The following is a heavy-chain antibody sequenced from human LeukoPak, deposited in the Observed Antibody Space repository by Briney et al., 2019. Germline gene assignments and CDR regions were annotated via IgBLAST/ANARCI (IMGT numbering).Heavy chain of an antibody. CDR3: ARFRVGATWYFDY. V-gene: IGHV3-21*01. Sequence: GGSLRLSCAASGFTFSSYSMNWVRQAPGKGLEWVSSISSSSSYIYYADSVKGRFTISRDNAKNSLYLQMNSLRAEDTAVYYCARFRVGATWYFDYWGQGTLVTVSS. J-gene: IGHJ4*02. D-gene: IGHD1-26*01. CDR2: ISSSSSYI. CDR1: GFTFSSYS.